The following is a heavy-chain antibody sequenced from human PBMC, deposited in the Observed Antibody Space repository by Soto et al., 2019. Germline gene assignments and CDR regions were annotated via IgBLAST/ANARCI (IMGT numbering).Heavy chain of an antibody. CDR3: ARAGIAEDYDILTGYYPFFDY. D-gene: IGHD3-9*01. CDR1: GGSISSGGYY. J-gene: IGHJ4*02. CDR2: IYYSGST. Sequence: SETLSLTCTVSGGSISSGGYYWSWIRQHPGKGLEWIGYIYYSGSTYYNPSLKSRVTISVDTSKNQFSLKLSSVTAADTAVYYCARAGIAEDYDILTGYYPFFDYWGQGTLVTVSS. V-gene: IGHV4-31*03.